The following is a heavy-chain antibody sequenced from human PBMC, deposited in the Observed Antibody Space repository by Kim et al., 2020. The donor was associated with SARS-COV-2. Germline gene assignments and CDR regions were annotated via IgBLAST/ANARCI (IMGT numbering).Heavy chain of an antibody. D-gene: IGHD3-10*01. CDR3: ARQRGRSFWFDP. Sequence: ASVKVSCKASGYTFTSYDINWVRQATGQGLEWMGWMNPNSGNTGYAQKFQGRVTMNRNTSISTAYMELSSLRSEDTAVYYCARQRGRSFWFDPWGQGTLVTVSS. V-gene: IGHV1-8*01. CDR1: GYTFTSYD. J-gene: IGHJ5*02. CDR2: MNPNSGNT.